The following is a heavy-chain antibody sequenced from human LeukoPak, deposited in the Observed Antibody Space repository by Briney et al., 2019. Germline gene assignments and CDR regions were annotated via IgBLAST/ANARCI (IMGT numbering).Heavy chain of an antibody. CDR1: GGSISSYY. D-gene: IGHD5-24*01. J-gene: IGHJ3*02. V-gene: IGHV4-59*01. Sequence: SETLSLTCTVSGGSISSYYWSWIRQPPGKGLEWIGYIYYSGSTNYNPSLKSRVTISVDTSKNQFSLKLSSVTAADTAVYFCARVLSSVEMTPIRAFDIWGQGTMVTVSS. CDR2: IYYSGST. CDR3: ARVLSSVEMTPIRAFDI.